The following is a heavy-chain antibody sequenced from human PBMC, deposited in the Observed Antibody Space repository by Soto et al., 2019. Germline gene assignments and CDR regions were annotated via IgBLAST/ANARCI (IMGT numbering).Heavy chain of an antibody. CDR3: ARDFLGGYAPSWFDP. Sequence: SETLSLTCTVSGGSISSYYWSWIRQPPGKGLEWIGYIYYSGSTNYNPSLKSRVTISVDTSKNQFSLKLSSVTAADTAVYYCARDFLGGYAPSWFDPWGQGTLVTVSS. J-gene: IGHJ5*02. V-gene: IGHV4-59*01. CDR1: GGSISSYY. CDR2: IYYSGST. D-gene: IGHD5-12*01.